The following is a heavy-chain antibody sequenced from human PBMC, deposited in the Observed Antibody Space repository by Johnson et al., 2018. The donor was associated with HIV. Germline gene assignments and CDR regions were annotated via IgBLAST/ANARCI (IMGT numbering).Heavy chain of an antibody. CDR1: GFTFSSYA. CDR3: AGELGIRLDAFDI. V-gene: IGHV3-30-3*01. Sequence: QVQLVASGGGVVQPGRSLRLSCAASGFTFSSYAMHWVRQAPGKGLEWVAVISSAGSNKYYADSVKGRFTISRNHSKPTLYVQMNSLGAEDTAVYYCAGELGIRLDAFDIWGQGTMVTVSS. D-gene: IGHD7-27*01. J-gene: IGHJ3*02. CDR2: ISSAGSNK.